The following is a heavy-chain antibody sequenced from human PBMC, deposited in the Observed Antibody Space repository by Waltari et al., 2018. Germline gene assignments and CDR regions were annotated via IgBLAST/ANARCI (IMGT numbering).Heavy chain of an antibody. V-gene: IGHV3-66*02. CDR1: GFIVRRKY. CDR2: LYSSGTT. Sequence: EVQLVESGGALVQPGGSLRLSCAASGFIVRRKYMSWVRQAPGKGLEWVSVLYSSGTTYYADTAKGRFTISRDSSKNTVYLQMNSLKPDDTAVYYCVRGGAFSGYFENWGQGTLVTVSS. CDR3: VRGGAFSGYFEN. D-gene: IGHD1-26*01. J-gene: IGHJ4*02.